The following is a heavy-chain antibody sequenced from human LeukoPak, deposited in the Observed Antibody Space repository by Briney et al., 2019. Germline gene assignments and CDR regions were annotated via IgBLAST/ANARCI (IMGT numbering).Heavy chain of an antibody. CDR2: INPNSGGT. Sequence: ASVKVSCKASGYTFTGYYTHWVRQAPGQGLEWMGWINPNSGGTNYAQKFQGRVTMTRDTSISTAYMELSRLRSDDTAVYYCARSILEWLLPDYWGQGTLVTVSS. CDR1: GYTFTGYY. J-gene: IGHJ4*02. D-gene: IGHD3-3*01. CDR3: ARSILEWLLPDY. V-gene: IGHV1-2*02.